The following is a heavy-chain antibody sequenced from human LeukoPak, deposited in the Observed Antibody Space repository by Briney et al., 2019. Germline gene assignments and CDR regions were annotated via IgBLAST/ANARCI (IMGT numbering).Heavy chain of an antibody. CDR1: GDSISSYY. CDR3: ARFGGIAVANNWFDP. Sequence: SETLSLTCTVSGDSISSYYWSWIRQPPGKGLEWIGYIYYSGSTNYNSSLKSRVTISVDTSKNQFSLKLSSVTAADTAVYYCARFGGIAVANNWFDPWGQGTLVTVSS. D-gene: IGHD6-19*01. CDR2: IYYSGST. V-gene: IGHV4-59*08. J-gene: IGHJ5*02.